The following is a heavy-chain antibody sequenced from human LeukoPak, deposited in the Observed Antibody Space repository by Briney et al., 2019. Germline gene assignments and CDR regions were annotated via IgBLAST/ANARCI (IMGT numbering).Heavy chain of an antibody. D-gene: IGHD3-3*01. CDR2: IYYSGST. CDR3: ARDLGPLRFLEWLPVT. J-gene: IGHJ4*02. CDR1: GGSISSGSYY. Sequence: SETLSLTCTVSGGSISSGSYYWSWIRQPPGKGLEWIGYIYYSGSTNYNPSLKSRVTISVDTSKNQFSLKLSSVTAADTAVYYCARDLGPLRFLEWLPVTWGQGTLVTVSS. V-gene: IGHV4-61*01.